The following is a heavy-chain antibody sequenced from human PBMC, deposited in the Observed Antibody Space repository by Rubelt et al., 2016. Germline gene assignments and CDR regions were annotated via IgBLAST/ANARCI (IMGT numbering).Heavy chain of an antibody. CDR1: GFTFKNYW. Sequence: EVQLVDSGGDLVQPGGSLRLSCAASGFTFKNYWMSWVRQTPEKGLEWVANIKPDGSGKYYVDSVKGRFTISRDNAKNSLYLQLNSLRAEDTAVYYCGRDYNRYIAHWGQGTLITVSS. V-gene: IGHV3-7*01. J-gene: IGHJ5*02. D-gene: IGHD2-2*02. CDR3: GRDYNRYIAH. CDR2: IKPDGSGK.